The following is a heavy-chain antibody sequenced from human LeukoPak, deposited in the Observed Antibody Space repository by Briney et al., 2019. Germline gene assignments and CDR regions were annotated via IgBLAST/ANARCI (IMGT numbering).Heavy chain of an antibody. CDR1: GGSFSSYY. J-gene: IGHJ5*02. Sequence: SETLSLTCAVYGGSFSSYYWSWIRQPAGKGLEWIGRMYTSGSTNYNPSLKSRVTMSVDTSKNQFSLKLSSVTAADTAVYYCARDLTNPVALPQARRKSNWFDPWGQGPLVTVSS. CDR2: MYTSGST. V-gene: IGHV4-4*07. CDR3: ARDLTNPVALPQARRKSNWFDP. D-gene: IGHD6-19*01.